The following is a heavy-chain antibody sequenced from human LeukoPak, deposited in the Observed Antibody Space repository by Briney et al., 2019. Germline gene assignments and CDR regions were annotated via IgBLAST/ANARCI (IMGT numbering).Heavy chain of an antibody. V-gene: IGHV3-7*01. CDR1: GFTFSSYW. CDR3: ARDRSSWGDAFDI. D-gene: IGHD6-13*01. J-gene: IGHJ3*02. Sequence: GGSLRLSCAASGFTFSSYWMSWVRQTPGKGLEWAANIKQDGSEKYYVDSVKGRFTISRDNAKNSLYLQMNSLRAEDTAVYYCARDRSSWGDAFDIWGQGTMVTVSS. CDR2: IKQDGSEK.